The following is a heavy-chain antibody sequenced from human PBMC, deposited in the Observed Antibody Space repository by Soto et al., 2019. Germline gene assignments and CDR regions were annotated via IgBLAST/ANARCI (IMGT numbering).Heavy chain of an antibody. J-gene: IGHJ6*02. CDR3: ARFRSTRGAYYYYGMDV. CDR1: GDSVSSNSAA. V-gene: IGHV6-1*01. D-gene: IGHD2-2*01. Sequence: PSQTLSLTCAISGDSVSSNSAAWNWIRQSPSRGLEWLGRTYYRSKWYNDYAVSVKSRITINPDTSKNQFSLQLNSVTPKDTAVYYCARFRSTRGAYYYYGMDVWGQGTTVTVSS. CDR2: TYYRSKWYN.